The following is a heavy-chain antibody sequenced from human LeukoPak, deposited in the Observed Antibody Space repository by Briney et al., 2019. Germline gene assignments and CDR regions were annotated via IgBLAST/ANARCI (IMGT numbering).Heavy chain of an antibody. V-gene: IGHV1-2*02. Sequence: ASVKVSCKASGYTFTGYYMHWVRQAPGQGLEWMGWINPNSGGTNYAQKFQGRVTMTEDTSTDTAYMELSSLRSEDTAVYYCATVAYYLDGYYFDYWGQGTLVTDSS. CDR1: GYTFTGYY. CDR3: ATVAYYLDGYYFDY. CDR2: INPNSGGT. D-gene: IGHD1-26*01. J-gene: IGHJ4*02.